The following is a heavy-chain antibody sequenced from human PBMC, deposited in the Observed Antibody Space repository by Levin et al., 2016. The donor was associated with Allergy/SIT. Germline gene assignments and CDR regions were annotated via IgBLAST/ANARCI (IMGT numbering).Heavy chain of an antibody. CDR3: ARDTPSSGLPAAILQGYYYYYYGMDV. CDR1: GGSFSGYY. CDR2: INHSGST. Sequence: SETLSLTCAVYGGSFSGYYWSWIRQPPGKGLEWIGEINHSGSTNYNPSLKSRVTISVDTSKNQFSLKLSSVTAADTAVYYCARDTPSSGLPAAILQGYYYYYYGMDVWGQGTTVTVSS. V-gene: IGHV4-34*01. D-gene: IGHD2-2*01. J-gene: IGHJ6*02.